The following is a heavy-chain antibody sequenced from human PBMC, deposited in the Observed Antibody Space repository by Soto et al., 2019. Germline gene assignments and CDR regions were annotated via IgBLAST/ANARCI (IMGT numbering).Heavy chain of an antibody. CDR3: ARLSSGWYWGRRLLRFGY. V-gene: IGHV4-34*01. J-gene: IGHJ4*02. Sequence: SETVSLTCAVYGGSFSGYYWSWIRQPPGKGLEWIGEINHSGSTNYNPSLKSRVTISVDTSKNQFSLKLSSVTAADTAVYYCARLSSGWYWGRRLLRFGYWGQGTLVTVS. CDR1: GGSFSGYY. D-gene: IGHD6-19*01. CDR2: INHSGST.